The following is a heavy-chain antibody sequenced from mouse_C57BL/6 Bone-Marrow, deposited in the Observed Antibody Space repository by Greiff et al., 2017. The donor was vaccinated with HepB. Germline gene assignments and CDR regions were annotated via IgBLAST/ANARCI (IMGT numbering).Heavy chain of an antibody. J-gene: IGHJ2*01. V-gene: IGHV1-50*01. CDR3: ASDYYGNCDY. CDR1: GYTFTSYW. Sequence: QVQLQQPGAELVKPGASVKLSCKASGYTFTSYWMQWVKQRPGQGLEWIGEIDPSDSYTNYNQKFKGKATLTVDTSSSTAYMQLSSLTSEDSAVYYCASDYYGNCDYWGQGTTLTVSS. CDR2: IDPSDSYT. D-gene: IGHD1-1*01.